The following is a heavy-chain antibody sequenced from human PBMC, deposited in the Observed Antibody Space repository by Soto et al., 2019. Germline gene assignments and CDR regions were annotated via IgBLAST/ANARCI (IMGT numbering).Heavy chain of an antibody. V-gene: IGHV1-18*01. CDR2: ISDYNGNT. CDR1: GYTFSNFG. Sequence: QVQLVQSGAEVRKPGASVKVSCKASGYTFSNFGLSWVRQAPGQGLEWMGWISDYNGNTHYDQKFQGRLIMTTDTPTRMAYVACRGLTSDGKAVYFCARDGYYSGSESYSPPRYYGMDVWGPGTTVTVSS. J-gene: IGHJ6*02. CDR3: ARDGYYSGSESYSPPRYYGMDV. D-gene: IGHD3-10*01.